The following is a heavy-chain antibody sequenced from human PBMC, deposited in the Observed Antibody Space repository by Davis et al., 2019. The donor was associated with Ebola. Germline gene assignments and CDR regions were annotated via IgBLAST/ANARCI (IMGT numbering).Heavy chain of an antibody. Sequence: ASVKVSCKASGYTFTSYYMHWVRQAPGQGLEWMGIINPSGGSTSYAQKFQGRVTMTRDTSTSTVYMELSSLRSEDTAVYYCSLTPGIADQKPMQPRDYWGQGTLVTVSS. CDR3: SLTPGIADQKPMQPRDY. CDR2: INPSGGST. CDR1: GYTFTSYY. J-gene: IGHJ4*02. D-gene: IGHD6-13*01. V-gene: IGHV1-46*01.